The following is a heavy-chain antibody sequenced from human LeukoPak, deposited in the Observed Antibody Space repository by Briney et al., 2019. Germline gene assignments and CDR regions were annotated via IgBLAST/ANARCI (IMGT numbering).Heavy chain of an antibody. CDR2: IKEDGSRT. J-gene: IGHJ3*02. Sequence: GGSLRLSCAASGFTFSSYGMHWVRQAPGRGLERVANIKEDGSRTYYMDSVKGRFTISRDNAKSSLYLQMNSLRAEDTAVYYCAREIPGELNAFDIWGQGTMVTVSS. D-gene: IGHD2-2*01. V-gene: IGHV3-7*01. CDR1: GFTFSSYG. CDR3: AREIPGELNAFDI.